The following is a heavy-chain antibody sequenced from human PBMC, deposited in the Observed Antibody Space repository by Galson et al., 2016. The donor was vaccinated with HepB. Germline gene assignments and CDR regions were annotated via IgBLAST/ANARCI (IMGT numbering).Heavy chain of an antibody. CDR2: VYSDGST. D-gene: IGHD3-3*01. Sequence: SLRLSCAASGFTVSSNCLSWVRQAPGKGLEWVSIVYSDGSTYYSDSVRRRFTISRDNPNNIVYLQMNSLRAEDTAVYFCAKGDDFWSGYYGGLWGQGTLVTVSS. V-gene: IGHV3-53*01. CDR1: GFTVSSNC. CDR3: AKGDDFWSGYYGGL. J-gene: IGHJ1*01.